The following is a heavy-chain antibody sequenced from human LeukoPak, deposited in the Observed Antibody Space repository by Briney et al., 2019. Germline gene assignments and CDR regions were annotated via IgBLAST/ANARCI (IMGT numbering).Heavy chain of an antibody. J-gene: IGHJ6*03. D-gene: IGHD5-24*01. Sequence: PGRSLRLSCAASGFTFSNYGTHWVRQAPGKGLEWLAIMWYDGSIKYYADSAKGRFTISRDNSKNTVFLQMNSLRAEDTAVYYCARGRDGYNYYYYYYMDVWGKGTTVTVSS. CDR1: GFTFSNYG. CDR3: ARGRDGYNYYYYYYMDV. V-gene: IGHV3-33*02. CDR2: MWYDGSIK.